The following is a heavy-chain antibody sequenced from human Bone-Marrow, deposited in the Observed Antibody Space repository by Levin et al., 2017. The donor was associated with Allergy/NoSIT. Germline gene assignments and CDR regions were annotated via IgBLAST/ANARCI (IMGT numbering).Heavy chain of an antibody. V-gene: IGHV3-9*01. Sequence: PGGSLRLSCAATGFTFDDYAMHWVRQAPGRGLEWVSGTDWNSANIGYADSVKGRFTISRDNAKNSLYLQMNSLRAEDTALYYCAKKGGALFGYYGMDVWGQGTTVTVSS. CDR1: GFTFDDYA. CDR2: TDWNSANI. CDR3: AKKGGALFGYYGMDV. D-gene: IGHD1-26*01. J-gene: IGHJ6*02.